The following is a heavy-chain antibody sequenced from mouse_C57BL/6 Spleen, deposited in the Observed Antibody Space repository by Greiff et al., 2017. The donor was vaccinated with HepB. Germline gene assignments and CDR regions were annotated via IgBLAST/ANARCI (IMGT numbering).Heavy chain of an antibody. CDR2: ILPGSGST. CDR3: ATYSNLFAY. D-gene: IGHD2-5*01. V-gene: IGHV1-9*01. J-gene: IGHJ3*01. Sequence: VQLVESGAELMKPGASVKLSCKATGYTFTGYWIEWVKQRPGHGLEWIGEILPGSGSTNYNEKFKGKATFTADTSSNTAYMQLSSLTSEDSAVYYCATYSNLFAYWGQGTLVTVSA. CDR1: GYTFTGYW.